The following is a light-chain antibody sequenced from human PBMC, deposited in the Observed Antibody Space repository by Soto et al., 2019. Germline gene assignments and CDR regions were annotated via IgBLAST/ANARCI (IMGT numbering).Light chain of an antibody. CDR2: EVS. Sequence: QSVLTQPASVSGSPGQSITISCTGSSNTIGGYNVVSWYQQQPGKAPKLMISEVSNRPSGVSNRFSGSKSGNTASLIISGLQAEDEADYYCCSFTSSTTYVFGTGTKVTVL. J-gene: IGLJ1*01. V-gene: IGLV2-14*01. CDR3: CSFTSSTTYV. CDR1: SNTIGGYNV.